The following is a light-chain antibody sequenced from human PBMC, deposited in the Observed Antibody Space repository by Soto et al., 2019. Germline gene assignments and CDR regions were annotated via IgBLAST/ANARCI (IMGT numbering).Light chain of an antibody. CDR3: CSYASNYNVV. J-gene: IGLJ2*01. CDR2: DVY. Sequence: QSALTQPHSVSGSPGQSVTISCTGTSTDVGGYDLVSWYQLHPGKAPKLMIYDVYKRPSGVPDRLSASKSGNTASLTISGLQAEDEADYYCCSYASNYNVVFGGGTKVTVL. V-gene: IGLV2-11*01. CDR1: STDVGGYDL.